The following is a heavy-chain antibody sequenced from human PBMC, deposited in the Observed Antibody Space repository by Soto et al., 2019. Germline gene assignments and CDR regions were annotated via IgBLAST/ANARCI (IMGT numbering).Heavy chain of an antibody. D-gene: IGHD6-13*01. Sequence: GGSLRLSCAASGFTFSSYAMHWVRQAPGKGLEWVAVISYDGSNKYYADSVKGRFTISRDNSKNTLYLQMNSLRAEDTAVYYCARPIAAADYNWFDPWGQGTLVTVSS. CDR1: GFTFSSYA. V-gene: IGHV3-30-3*01. CDR2: ISYDGSNK. J-gene: IGHJ5*02. CDR3: ARPIAAADYNWFDP.